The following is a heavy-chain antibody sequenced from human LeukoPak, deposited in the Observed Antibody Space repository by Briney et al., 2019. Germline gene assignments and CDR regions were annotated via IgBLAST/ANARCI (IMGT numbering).Heavy chain of an antibody. CDR3: ARGDYGDYEDY. CDR1: GGTFSSYT. CDR2: INPNSGGT. D-gene: IGHD4-17*01. Sequence: ASVKVSCKASGGTFSSYTISWVRQAPGQGLEWMGRINPNSGGTNYAQKFQGRVTMTRDTSISTAYMELSRLRSDDTAVYYCARGDYGDYEDYWGQGTLVTVSS. J-gene: IGHJ4*02. V-gene: IGHV1-2*06.